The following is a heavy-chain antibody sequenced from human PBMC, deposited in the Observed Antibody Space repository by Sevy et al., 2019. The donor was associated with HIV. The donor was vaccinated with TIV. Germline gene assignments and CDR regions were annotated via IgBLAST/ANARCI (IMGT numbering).Heavy chain of an antibody. V-gene: IGHV3-23*01. CDR3: ARPDRRGIPGSLDV. D-gene: IGHD2-21*01. J-gene: IGHJ6*02. CDR1: GFTFSNYA. Sequence: GGSLRLSCAASGFTFSNYAMNWVRQTPGKGLEWVSVISASGGTTGGGTTYFAESVKGRFFISRDNSQRTLYLQMNNLRAEDTAVYYCARPDRRGIPGSLDVWGQGTAVTVSS. CDR2: ISASGGTTGGGTT.